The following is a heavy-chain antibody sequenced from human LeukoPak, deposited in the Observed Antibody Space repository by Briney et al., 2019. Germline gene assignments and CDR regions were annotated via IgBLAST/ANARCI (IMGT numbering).Heavy chain of an antibody. Sequence: GVLRLSCAASGFTFNAYAIHWVRQAPGKGLEWVANIKQDGSEKYYVDSVKGRFTISRDNAKNSLYLQMNTLRGEDTAVYYCMTGDHSEYWGQGTQVTVS. D-gene: IGHD2-21*02. CDR2: IKQDGSEK. CDR3: MTGDHSEY. CDR1: GFTFNAYA. J-gene: IGHJ4*02. V-gene: IGHV3-7*01.